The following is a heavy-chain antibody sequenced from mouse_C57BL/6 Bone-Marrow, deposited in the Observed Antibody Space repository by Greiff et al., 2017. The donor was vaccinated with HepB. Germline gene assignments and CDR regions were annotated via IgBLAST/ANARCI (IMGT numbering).Heavy chain of an antibody. D-gene: IGHD1-1*01. J-gene: IGHJ3*01. CDR3: ARSLYYYGSSYGWFAY. CDR2: INPNNGGT. Sequence: EVQLQQSGPELVKPGASVKISCKASGYTFTDYYMNWVKQSHGKSLEWIGDINPNNGGTSYNQKFKGKATLTVDKSSSTAYMELRSLTSEDSAVYYCARSLYYYGSSYGWFAYWGQGTLVTVSA. V-gene: IGHV1-26*01. CDR1: GYTFTDYY.